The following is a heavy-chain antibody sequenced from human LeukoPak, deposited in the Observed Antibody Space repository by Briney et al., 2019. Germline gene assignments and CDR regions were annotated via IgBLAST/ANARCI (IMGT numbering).Heavy chain of an antibody. CDR3: ASGGDCSSTSCLPPGV. Sequence: ASVKVSCKVSGYTLTELSMHWVRQAPGKGLEWMGGFDPEDGETIYAQKFQGRVTMTEDTSTSTAYMELRSLRSDDTAVYYCASGGDCSSTSCLPPGVWGQGTTVTVSS. CDR1: GYTLTELS. CDR2: FDPEDGET. V-gene: IGHV1-24*01. D-gene: IGHD2-2*01. J-gene: IGHJ6*02.